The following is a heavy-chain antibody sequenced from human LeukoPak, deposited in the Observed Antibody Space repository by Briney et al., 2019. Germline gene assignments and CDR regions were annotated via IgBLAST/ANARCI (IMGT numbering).Heavy chain of an antibody. CDR2: IIPIFGTA. J-gene: IGHJ3*02. Sequence: SVKVSCKASGGTFSSYAISWVRQAPGQGLEWMGGIIPIFGTANYAQKFQGRVTITADESTSTAYLELSSLRSEDTAVYYCARDRGVVVPAAIRDYDAFDIWGQGTMVTVSS. CDR1: GGTFSSYA. CDR3: ARDRGVVVPAAIRDYDAFDI. V-gene: IGHV1-69*13. D-gene: IGHD2-2*01.